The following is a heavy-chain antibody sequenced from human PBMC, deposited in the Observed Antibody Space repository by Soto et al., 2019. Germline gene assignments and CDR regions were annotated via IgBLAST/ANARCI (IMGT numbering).Heavy chain of an antibody. CDR1: GGTFSIYT. CDR3: ARDREDSGYEDWYDY. D-gene: IGHD5-12*01. Sequence: SVKVSCKASGGTFSIYTISWVLQAPGQGLEWMGRIIPILGIANYAQKFQGRVTITADKSTSTAYMELSSLRSEDTAVYYCARDREDSGYEDWYDYWGQATLVTVSS. J-gene: IGHJ4*02. V-gene: IGHV1-69*04. CDR2: IIPILGIA.